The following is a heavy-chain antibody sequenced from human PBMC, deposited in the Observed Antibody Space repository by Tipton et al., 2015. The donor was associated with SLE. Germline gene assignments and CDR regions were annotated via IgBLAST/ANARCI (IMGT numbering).Heavy chain of an antibody. CDR3: ARSYGSGSDF. CDR1: GYTISSGYY. Sequence: TLSLTCSVSGYTISSGYYWGWIRQPPGKGLEWIGIIDYSGSTNYNPSLRSRLTISVDTSKSQFSLKLRSVTAADTAVYFCARSYGSGSDFWGQGSLVTVSS. CDR2: IDYSGST. D-gene: IGHD3-10*01. J-gene: IGHJ4*02. V-gene: IGHV4-38-2*02.